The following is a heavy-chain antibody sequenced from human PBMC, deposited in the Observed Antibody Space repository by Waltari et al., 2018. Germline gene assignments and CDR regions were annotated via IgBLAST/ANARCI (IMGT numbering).Heavy chain of an antibody. V-gene: IGHV4-59*01. CDR3: ARGGRGMSSGSDY. CDR2: IIYSGST. D-gene: IGHD6-25*01. Sequence: QVQLQESGPGLVKPSETLSLTCTVSGDSISSYYWSWIRQPPGKGLVWIGYIIYSGSTNYNPSLKSRVTLSIDTSKNQFSLKVNSVTAADTAVYYCARGGRGMSSGSDYWGQGTLVTVSS. CDR1: GDSISSYY. J-gene: IGHJ4*02.